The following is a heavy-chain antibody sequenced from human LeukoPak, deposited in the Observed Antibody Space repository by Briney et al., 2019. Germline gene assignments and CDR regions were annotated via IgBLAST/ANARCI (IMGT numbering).Heavy chain of an antibody. J-gene: IGHJ4*02. CDR2: NYRGDSDT. D-gene: IGHD3-9*01. Sequence: EKSLKISCKGSGYSFTSYWIGWVRQMPGKGLEWMGINYRGDSDTRYSPSFQGQVTISADKSISTAYMQWSSLKASDTAMYYCARRDYDILTGYYNYFDYWGQGTLVTV. CDR1: GYSFTSYW. V-gene: IGHV5-51*01. CDR3: ARRDYDILTGYYNYFDY.